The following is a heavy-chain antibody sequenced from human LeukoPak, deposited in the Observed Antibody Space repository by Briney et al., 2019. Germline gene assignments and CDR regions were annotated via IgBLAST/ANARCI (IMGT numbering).Heavy chain of an antibody. J-gene: IGHJ5*02. V-gene: IGHV4-59*01. D-gene: IGHD6-13*01. Sequence: SETLSLTCTVPGGSISSYYWSWIRQPPGKGLEWIGYIYYSGSTNYNPSLKSRVTISVDTSKNQFSLKLSSVTAAGTAVYYCARAHYSSPNWFDPWGQGTLVTVSS. CDR2: IYYSGST. CDR3: ARAHYSSPNWFDP. CDR1: GGSISSYY.